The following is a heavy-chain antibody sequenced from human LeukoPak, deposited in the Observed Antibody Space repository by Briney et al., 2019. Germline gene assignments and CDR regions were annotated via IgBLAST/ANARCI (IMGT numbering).Heavy chain of an antibody. CDR2: IYPGDSDT. CDR3: ARSGLLDY. Sequence: GESLEISCKGSEYSFTSYWIGWVRQMPGKGLEWMGIIYPGDSDTRYSPSLQGQVTISADKSISTAYLQWNSLKASDTAMYYCARSGLLDYWGEGSLVTVSS. J-gene: IGHJ4*02. CDR1: EYSFTSYW. D-gene: IGHD3/OR15-3a*01. V-gene: IGHV5-51*01.